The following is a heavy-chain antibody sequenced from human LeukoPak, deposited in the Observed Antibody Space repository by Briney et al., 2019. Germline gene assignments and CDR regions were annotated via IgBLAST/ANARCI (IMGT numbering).Heavy chain of an antibody. J-gene: IGHJ4*02. Sequence: ASVNVSCKASGYSFISYYIQWVRQAPGLGPEWMGWMHPGNGNTRYAEKFQGRVTMTRDTSINTAYMDLNSLRSDDTAVYYCAREGSYCVGGDCYSFDFWGQGTLITVSS. CDR1: GYSFISYY. V-gene: IGHV1-2*02. D-gene: IGHD2-21*02. CDR2: MHPGNGNT. CDR3: AREGSYCVGGDCYSFDF.